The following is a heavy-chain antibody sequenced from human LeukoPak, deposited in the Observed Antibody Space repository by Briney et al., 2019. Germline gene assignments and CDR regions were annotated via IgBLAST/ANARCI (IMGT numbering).Heavy chain of an antibody. CDR1: GFTFSSYS. Sequence: GGSLRLSCAASGFTFSSYSMNWVRRAPGKGLEWVSYISSSSSTIYYADSVKGRFTISRDNAKNSLYLQMNSLRAEDTAVYYCARDRDSTYFDYWGQGTLVTVSS. CDR3: ARDRDSTYFDY. D-gene: IGHD6-13*01. J-gene: IGHJ4*02. CDR2: ISSSSSTI. V-gene: IGHV3-48*01.